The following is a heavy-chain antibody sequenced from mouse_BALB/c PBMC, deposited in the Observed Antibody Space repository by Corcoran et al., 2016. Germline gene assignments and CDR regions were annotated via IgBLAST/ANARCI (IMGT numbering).Heavy chain of an antibody. CDR2: IDPANGNT. CDR1: GFNIKDTY. J-gene: IGHJ1*01. CDR3: ARYWYFDV. V-gene: IGHV14-3*02. Sequence: EGQLQQSGAELVKPGASVKLSCTASGFNIKDTYMHWVKQRPEQGLEWIGRIDPANGNTKYDPKFQGKATITADTSSNTAYLQLSSLTSEDTAVYYCARYWYFDVWGAGTTVTVSS.